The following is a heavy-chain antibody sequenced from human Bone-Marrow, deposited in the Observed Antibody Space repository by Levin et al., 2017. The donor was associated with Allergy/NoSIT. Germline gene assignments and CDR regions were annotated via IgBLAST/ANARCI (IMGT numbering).Heavy chain of an antibody. D-gene: IGHD6-19*01. Sequence: LSLTCAASGLTIDDHAMHWVWLVPGKGLEWVSGITWNSGNLNYADSVKGRFTISRDNGKNSLYLQMDSLRPEDTALYYCAKDIRYRAVAVHAPVSGMDVWGPGTTVIVSS. CDR1: GLTIDDHA. V-gene: IGHV3-9*01. J-gene: IGHJ6*02. CDR2: ITWNSGNL. CDR3: AKDIRYRAVAVHAPVSGMDV.